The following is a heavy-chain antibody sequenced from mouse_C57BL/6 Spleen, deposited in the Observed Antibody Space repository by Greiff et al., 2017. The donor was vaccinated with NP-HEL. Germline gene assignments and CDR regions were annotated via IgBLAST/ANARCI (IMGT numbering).Heavy chain of an antibody. J-gene: IGHJ1*03. D-gene: IGHD2-1*01. V-gene: IGHV2-2*01. Sequence: QVQLKESGPGLVQPSQRLSITCTVSGFSLTSYGVHWVRQSPGKGLEWLGVIWSGGSTDYNAAFISRLSISKDNSKSQVFFKMNSLQADDTAIYYCARNGNSTIWYFDVWGTGTTVTVSS. CDR2: IWSGGST. CDR1: GFSLTSYG. CDR3: ARNGNSTIWYFDV.